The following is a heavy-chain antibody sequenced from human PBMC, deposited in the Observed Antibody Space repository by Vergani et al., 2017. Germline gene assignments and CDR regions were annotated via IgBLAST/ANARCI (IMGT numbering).Heavy chain of an antibody. CDR1: GGSISSYY. J-gene: IGHJ5*02. Sequence: QVQLQESGPGLVKPSETLSLTCTVSGGSISSYYWRWIRQPPGKGLEWIGYIYYSGSTNYNPSLKSRVTISVDTSKNQFSLKLSSVTAADTAVYYCARHLHYYGSGSYGRWFDPWGQGTLVTVSS. V-gene: IGHV4-59*08. CDR3: ARHLHYYGSGSYGRWFDP. CDR2: IYYSGST. D-gene: IGHD3-10*01.